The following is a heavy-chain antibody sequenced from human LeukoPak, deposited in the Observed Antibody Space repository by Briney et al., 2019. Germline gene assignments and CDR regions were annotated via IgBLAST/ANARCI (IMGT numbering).Heavy chain of an antibody. CDR2: INPPGGST. CDR1: GYTFTSYY. CDR3: ARGHLYYYDSSGSHFDY. D-gene: IGHD3-22*01. V-gene: IGHV1-46*01. Sequence: ASVKVSCKASGYTFTSYYMHWVRQAPGQGLEWMGIINPPGGSTNYAQKFQGRVTMTRDTSTSTVYMELRSLRSDDTAVYYCARGHLYYYDSSGSHFDYWGQGTLVTVSS. J-gene: IGHJ4*02.